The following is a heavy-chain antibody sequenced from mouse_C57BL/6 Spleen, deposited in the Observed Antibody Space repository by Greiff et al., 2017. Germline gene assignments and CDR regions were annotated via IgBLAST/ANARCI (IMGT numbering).Heavy chain of an antibody. CDR1: GFNIKADY. J-gene: IGHJ4*01. D-gene: IGHD4-1*02. V-gene: IGHV14-4*01. Sequence: EVQLQQSGAELVRPGASVKLSCTASGFNIKADYMHWVKQRPEQGLEWIGWIDPENGDTEYASKFQGKATITADTSSNTAYLQLSSLTSEDTAVYYCTQLGFYYYAMDYWGQGTSVTVSS. CDR2: IDPENGDT. CDR3: TQLGFYYYAMDY.